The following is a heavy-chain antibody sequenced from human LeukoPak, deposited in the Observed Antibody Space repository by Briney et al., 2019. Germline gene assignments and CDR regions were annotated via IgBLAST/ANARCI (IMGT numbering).Heavy chain of an antibody. CDR2: IYYSGST. CDR1: GGSISSGGYS. Sequence: TLSLTCTVSGGSISSGGYSWSWIRQHPGKGLEWIGYIYYSGSTYYNPSLKSRVTISVDTSKNQFSLKLSSVTAADTAVYYCARVDSSSSYYYGMDVWGQGTTVTVSS. J-gene: IGHJ6*02. D-gene: IGHD6-6*01. V-gene: IGHV4-31*03. CDR3: ARVDSSSSYYYGMDV.